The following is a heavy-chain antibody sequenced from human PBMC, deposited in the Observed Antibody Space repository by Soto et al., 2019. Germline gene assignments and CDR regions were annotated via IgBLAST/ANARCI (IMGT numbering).Heavy chain of an antibody. CDR1: GGSFSGYY. D-gene: IGHD3-22*01. CDR3: ARVGPEDSDYYDSSGYYDY. V-gene: IGHV4-34*01. J-gene: IGHJ4*02. Sequence: SETLSLTCAVYGGSFSGYYWSWIRQPPGKGLEWIGEINHSGSTNYNPSLKSRVTISVDTSKNQFSLKLSSVTAADTAVYYCARVGPEDSDYYDSSGYYDYWGQGTLVTVSS. CDR2: INHSGST.